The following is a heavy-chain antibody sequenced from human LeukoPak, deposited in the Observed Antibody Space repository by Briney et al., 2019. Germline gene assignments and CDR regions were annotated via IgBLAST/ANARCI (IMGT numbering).Heavy chain of an antibody. V-gene: IGHV4-39*07. CDR2: ISSSGST. D-gene: IGHD3-22*01. J-gene: IGHJ3*02. CDR1: GGSISSTRYY. Sequence: SETLSLTCTVSGGSISSTRYYWGWIRQPPGKGLEWIGRISSSGSTNYNPSLKSRVTISVDTSKNQFSLKLSSVTAADTAVYFCARGPYSYDSSGAFDIWGQGTMVTVSS. CDR3: ARGPYSYDSSGAFDI.